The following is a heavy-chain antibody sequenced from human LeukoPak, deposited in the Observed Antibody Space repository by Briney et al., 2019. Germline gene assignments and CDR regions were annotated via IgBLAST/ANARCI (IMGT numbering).Heavy chain of an antibody. CDR3: ARGLSSSWYEYYFDY. CDR1: GGSISSGSYY. V-gene: IGHV4-61*02. J-gene: IGHJ4*02. CDR2: IYTSGST. D-gene: IGHD6-13*01. Sequence: PSETLSLTCTVSGGSISSGSYYWSWIRQPAGKGLEWIGRIYTSGSTNYNPSLKSRVTISVDTSKNQFSLKLSSVTAADTAVYYCARGLSSSWYEYYFDYWGQGTLVTVSS.